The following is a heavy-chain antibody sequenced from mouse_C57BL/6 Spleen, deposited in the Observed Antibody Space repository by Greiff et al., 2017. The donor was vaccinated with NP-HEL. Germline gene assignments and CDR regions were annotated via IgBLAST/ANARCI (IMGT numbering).Heavy chain of an antibody. CDR3: TRGDGYWFAY. J-gene: IGHJ3*01. CDR2: ISSGGDYI. Sequence: EVMLVESGEGLVKPGGSLKLSCAASGFTFSSYAMSWVRQTPEKRLEWVAYISSGGDYIYYADTVKGRFTISRDNARDTLYLQMSSLKSEDTAMYYCTRGDGYWFAYWGQGTLVTVSA. D-gene: IGHD2-3*01. V-gene: IGHV5-9-1*02. CDR1: GFTFSSYA.